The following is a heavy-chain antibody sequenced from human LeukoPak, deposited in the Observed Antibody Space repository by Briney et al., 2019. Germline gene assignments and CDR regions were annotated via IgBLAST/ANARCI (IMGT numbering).Heavy chain of an antibody. J-gene: IGHJ5*02. CDR2: IYYSGST. CDR3: ARFRRSSGLNWFDP. CDR1: GGSISSYY. D-gene: IGHD6-19*01. Sequence: SETLSLTCTVSGGSISSYYWSWIRQPPGKGLEWIGYIYYSGSTNYNPSLKSRVTISVDTSKNQFSLKLSSVTAADTAVYYRARFRRSSGLNWFDPWGQGTLVTVSS. V-gene: IGHV4-59*01.